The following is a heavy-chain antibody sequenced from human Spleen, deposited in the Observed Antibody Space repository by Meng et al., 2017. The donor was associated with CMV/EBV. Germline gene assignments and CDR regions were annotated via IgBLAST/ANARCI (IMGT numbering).Heavy chain of an antibody. J-gene: IGHJ6*02. CDR2: ISWNSRRI. CDR3: AKEVTTVVDFYYSGMDV. CDR1: GFTFHDYA. D-gene: IGHD4-23*01. V-gene: IGHV3-9*01. Sequence: GGSLRLSCAASGFTFHDYAMHWVRQAPGKGLEWVSGISWNSRRIGYADSVKGRFTISRDNAKNFLYLQMNSLRAEDTAFYYCAKEVTTVVDFYYSGMDVWGQGTTVTVSS.